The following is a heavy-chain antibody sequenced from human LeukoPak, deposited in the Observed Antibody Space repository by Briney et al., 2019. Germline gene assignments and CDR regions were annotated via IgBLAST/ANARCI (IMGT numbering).Heavy chain of an antibody. CDR2: IFPSGGEI. D-gene: IGHD6-25*01. CDR1: GFTFSTFA. V-gene: IGHV3-23*01. Sequence: GGSLRLSCAASGFTFSTFAMIWVRQPPGKGLEWVSRIFPSGGEIHYADSVRGRFTISRDNSKSTLSLQMNSLRGEDTAVYYCARDGTPIYSSGWVYMDVWGKGTTVTISS. CDR3: ARDGTPIYSSGWVYMDV. J-gene: IGHJ6*04.